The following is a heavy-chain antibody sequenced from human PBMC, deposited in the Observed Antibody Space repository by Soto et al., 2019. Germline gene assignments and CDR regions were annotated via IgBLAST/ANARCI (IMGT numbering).Heavy chain of an antibody. CDR2: IFYTGGT. J-gene: IGHJ4*02. D-gene: IGHD5-12*01. Sequence: SETLSLTCTVSGGSISSSNYYWGWIRQAPGRGLEWIGYIFYTGGTSYTPSLKSRVTMSVDTSKNQFSLKLTSVTAADTAVYFCARDRGATIFDFWGRGTLVTVSS. V-gene: IGHV4-31*03. CDR1: GGSISSSNYY. CDR3: ARDRGATIFDF.